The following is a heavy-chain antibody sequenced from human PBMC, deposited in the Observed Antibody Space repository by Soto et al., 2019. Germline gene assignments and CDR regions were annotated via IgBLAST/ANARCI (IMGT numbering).Heavy chain of an antibody. J-gene: IGHJ6*02. CDR3: AKDMGSLLWPRYGMDV. Sequence: QPGGSLGLSCAASGFTFDDYTMHWVRQAPGKGLEWVSLISWDGGSTYYADSVKGRFTISRDNSKNSLYLQMNSLRTEDTALYYCAKDMGSLLWPRYGMDVWGQGTTVTVSS. D-gene: IGHD3-10*01. CDR1: GFTFDDYT. V-gene: IGHV3-43*01. CDR2: ISWDGGST.